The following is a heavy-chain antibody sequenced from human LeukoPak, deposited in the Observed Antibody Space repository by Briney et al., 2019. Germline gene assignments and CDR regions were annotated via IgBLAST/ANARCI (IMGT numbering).Heavy chain of an antibody. Sequence: PGGPVRLSCTASGFTFTSSWMHWVRQAPGKGPVWVSRINPDESSTIYADSVKGRFTISRDNAKNTLDLQMNSLRDEDTAVYYCARSTATFDYWGQGTLDRVSS. CDR1: GFTFTSSW. V-gene: IGHV3-74*01. D-gene: IGHD1-26*01. CDR3: ARSTATFDY. J-gene: IGHJ4*02. CDR2: INPDESST.